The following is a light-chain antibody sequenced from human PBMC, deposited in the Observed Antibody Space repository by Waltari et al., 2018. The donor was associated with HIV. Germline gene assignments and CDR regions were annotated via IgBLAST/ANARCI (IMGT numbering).Light chain of an antibody. V-gene: IGLV1-51*01. CDR2: DNN. CDR3: GTWDSSLSAV. J-gene: IGLJ3*02. CDR1: GSNIGGHE. Sequence: QSVLTQPPSVSAAPGQTVTISCSGRGSNIGGHEVSWYQQPPGTAPKLLIYDNNKRSSGIPYRFSGSKSGTSATLGITGLQTGDEADYYCGTWDSSLSAVFGGGTKVTV.